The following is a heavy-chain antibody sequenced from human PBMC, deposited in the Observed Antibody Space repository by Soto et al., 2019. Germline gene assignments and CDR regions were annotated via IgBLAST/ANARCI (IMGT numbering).Heavy chain of an antibody. V-gene: IGHV4-59*01. CDR3: ARGFDIVYYFDY. Sequence: SETLSLTCTVSGGSISSYYWSWIRQPPGKGLEWIGYIYYSGSTNYNPSLKSRVTISVDTSKNQFSLKLSSVTAADTAVYYCARGFDIVYYFDYWGQGTLVTVSS. D-gene: IGHD2-21*01. CDR1: GGSISSYY. CDR2: IYYSGST. J-gene: IGHJ4*02.